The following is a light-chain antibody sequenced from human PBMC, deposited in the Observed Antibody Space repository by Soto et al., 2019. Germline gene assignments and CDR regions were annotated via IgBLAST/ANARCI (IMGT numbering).Light chain of an antibody. V-gene: IGKV3-20*01. CDR2: GAS. CDR3: HQYGSSPPT. CDR1: QTVRKNY. J-gene: IGKJ1*01. Sequence: EIVLMQSPGTLSLSPGERGTLSCRASQTVRKNYLTWYQQKPGQAPRLLIHGASIRATGIPDRFTGSGSGTDFTLTISSLEPEDFAVYYCHQYGSSPPTFGQGTTVEVK.